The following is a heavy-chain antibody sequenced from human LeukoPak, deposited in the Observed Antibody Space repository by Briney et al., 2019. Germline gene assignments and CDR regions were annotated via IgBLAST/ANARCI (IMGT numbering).Heavy chain of an antibody. CDR2: IIPIFGTA. J-gene: IGHJ5*02. V-gene: IGHV1-69*13. CDR1: GGTFSIYA. CDR3: ATKYSRQFGP. D-gene: IGHD6-6*01. Sequence: SETVSFTASGGTFSIYAISWVRQAPGQGLEWMGGIIPIFGTANYAQKFHGRVTITADESTSTAYMELGSLRSEDTAVYYCATKYSRQFGPWGQGTLVTVSS.